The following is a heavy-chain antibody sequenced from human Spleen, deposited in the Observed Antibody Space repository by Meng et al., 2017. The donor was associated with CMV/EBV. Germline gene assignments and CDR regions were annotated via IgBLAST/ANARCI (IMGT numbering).Heavy chain of an antibody. Sequence: GESLKISCAASGFTLSSYWMHWVRQAPGKGLEWVSSISSSSSYIYYADSVKGRFTISRDNAKNSLYLQMNSLRAEDTAVYYCARGGRYCSSTSCYFFDYWGQGTLVTVSS. V-gene: IGHV3-21*01. J-gene: IGHJ4*02. D-gene: IGHD2-2*01. CDR1: GFTLSSYW. CDR2: ISSSSSYI. CDR3: ARGGRYCSSTSCYFFDY.